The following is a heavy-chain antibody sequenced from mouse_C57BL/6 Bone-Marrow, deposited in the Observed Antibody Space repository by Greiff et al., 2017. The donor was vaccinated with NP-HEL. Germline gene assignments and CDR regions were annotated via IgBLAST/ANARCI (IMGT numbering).Heavy chain of an antibody. CDR1: GYTFTSYW. D-gene: IGHD1-1*01. CDR3: ARSLLLLRYFDY. Sequence: QVQLQQPGPELVKPGASVKLSCKASGYTFTSYWMHWVKQRPGQGLEWIGNINPSNGGTNYNEKFKSKATLTVDKSSSTAYMQLSSLTSEDSAVYYCARSLLLLRYFDYWGQGTTLTVSS. V-gene: IGHV1-53*01. J-gene: IGHJ2*01. CDR2: INPSNGGT.